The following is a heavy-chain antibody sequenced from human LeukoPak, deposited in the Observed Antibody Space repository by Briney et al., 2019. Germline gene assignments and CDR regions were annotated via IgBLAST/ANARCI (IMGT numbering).Heavy chain of an antibody. J-gene: IGHJ6*02. CDR1: GDSVSSNSAA. D-gene: IGHD6-19*01. Sequence: SQTLSLTCAISGDSVSSNSAAWNWIRQSPSRGLEWLGRTYYRSKWYNDYAVSVKSRITINPDTSKNQFSLQLNSVTPEGTAVYYCARGYSSGWPLYYYYGMDVWGQGTTVTVSS. V-gene: IGHV6-1*01. CDR3: ARGYSSGWPLYYYYGMDV. CDR2: TYYRSKWYN.